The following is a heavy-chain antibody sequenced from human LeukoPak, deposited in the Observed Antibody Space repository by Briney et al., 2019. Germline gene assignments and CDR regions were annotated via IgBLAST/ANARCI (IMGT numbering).Heavy chain of an antibody. V-gene: IGHV1-18*01. D-gene: IGHD3-10*01. Sequence: ASVKVSCKASGYTFTSYAISWVRQAPGQGLEWMGWISAYNGNRDYAQRLQDRVTMTTDTSTSTAYMELRSLRSDDTAVYYCARAFMVRGITLGYRGQGTLVTVSS. CDR2: ISAYNGNR. CDR3: ARAFMVRGITLGY. CDR1: GYTFTSYA. J-gene: IGHJ4*02.